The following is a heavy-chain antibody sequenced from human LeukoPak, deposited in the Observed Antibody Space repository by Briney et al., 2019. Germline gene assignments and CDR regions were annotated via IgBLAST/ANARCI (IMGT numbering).Heavy chain of an antibody. CDR3: ARDRRFDFHY. V-gene: IGHV3-48*01. CDR2: ISSSSSSI. J-gene: IGHJ4*02. CDR1: GFTLSSYS. D-gene: IGHD3-3*01. Sequence: PGGSLRLSCAASGFTLSSYSMNWVRQAPGKGLEWVSYISSSSSSIYYADSVKGRFTISRDNAKNSLYLQMNSLRGEDTAVYYCARDRRFDFHYWGQGILVTVSS.